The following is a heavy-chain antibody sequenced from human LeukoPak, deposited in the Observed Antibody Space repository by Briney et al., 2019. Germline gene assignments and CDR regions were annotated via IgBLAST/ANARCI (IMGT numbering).Heavy chain of an antibody. CDR1: RGSLSSYY. J-gene: IGHJ3*02. CDR2: IYYSGGT. CDR3: ARRRFSYGDNDAFDI. V-gene: IGHV4-59*08. Sequence: SETLSLTCTISRGSLSSYYWSWIRQSPGKGPEWIGYIYYSGGTNYNPSPESRVTISVDRSTNQFSLKVRSVTAADTAVYYCARRRFSYGDNDAFDIWGQGTMVTVSS. D-gene: IGHD5-18*01.